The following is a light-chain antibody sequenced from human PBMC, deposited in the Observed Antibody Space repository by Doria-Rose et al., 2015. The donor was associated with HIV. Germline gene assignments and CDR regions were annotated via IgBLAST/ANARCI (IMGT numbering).Light chain of an antibody. Sequence: TQSPSTLSASVGDSVTITCRASQSITRWLAWYQQKPGIAPMLLIYKACLLESGVTSRFSGSGSGTEFTLTISSLQPDDFATYYCQQYNSYSPWTFGPGTKMEIK. CDR1: QSITRW. V-gene: IGKV1-5*03. CDR3: QQYNSYSPWT. CDR2: KAC. J-gene: IGKJ2*02.